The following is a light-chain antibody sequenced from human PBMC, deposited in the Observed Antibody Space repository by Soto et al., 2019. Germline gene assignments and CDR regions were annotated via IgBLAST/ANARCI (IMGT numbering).Light chain of an antibody. CDR3: SSYTSTNSWV. J-gene: IGLJ3*02. CDR2: YVS. V-gene: IGLV2-14*01. CDR1: SSDVGGYNY. Sequence: QSALTQSASVSGSPGQSITISCTGTSSDVGGYNYVSWYQQHPGKAPKLIIYYVSNRPSGLSTRFSGSKSGNTASLTISGLQAEDEDDYSYSSYTSTNSWVFGGGTKVTVL.